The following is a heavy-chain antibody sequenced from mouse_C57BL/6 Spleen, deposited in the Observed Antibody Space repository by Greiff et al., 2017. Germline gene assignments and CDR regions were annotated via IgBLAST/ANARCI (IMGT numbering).Heavy chain of an antibody. CDR2: INPYNGGT. V-gene: IGHV1-19*01. D-gene: IGHD1-1*01. CDR3: ARGEYYSSSYGWYFDV. Sequence: EVQLVESGPVLVKPGASVKMSCKASGYTFTDYYMNWVKQSPGESLEWIGVINPYNGGTSYNQKFKGKATLTVDKSSSTAYMELNSLTSEDSAVYYCARGEYYSSSYGWYFDVWGTGTTVTVSS. CDR1: GYTFTDYY. J-gene: IGHJ1*03.